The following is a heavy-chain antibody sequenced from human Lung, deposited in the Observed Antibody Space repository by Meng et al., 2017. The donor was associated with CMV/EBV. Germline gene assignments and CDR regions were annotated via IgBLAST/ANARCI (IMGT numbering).Heavy chain of an antibody. Sequence: GGSLRLSCAASGFTFSRYAFHWVRQAPGKGLEWVAVISFDGGTGYYADSVKGRFTISRDSSRNSLYLQLNSLRPEDTAVYYCAREYGSSSAFDYWGQGTLVTVSS. CDR3: AREYGSSSAFDY. V-gene: IGHV3-30*14. D-gene: IGHD6-6*01. J-gene: IGHJ4*02. CDR2: ISFDGGTG. CDR1: GFTFSRYA.